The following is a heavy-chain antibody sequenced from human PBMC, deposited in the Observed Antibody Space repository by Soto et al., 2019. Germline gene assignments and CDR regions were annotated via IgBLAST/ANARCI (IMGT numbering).Heavy chain of an antibody. D-gene: IGHD3-22*01. CDR1: GYTFTSYY. J-gene: IGHJ4*02. CDR3: ARGHYYDSSGFYFDY. CDR2: INPSGGST. Sequence: ASVKVSCKASGYTFTSYYMHWVRQAPGQGLEWMGIINPSGGSTSYAQKFQGRVTMTRDTSTSTVYMELSSLKASDTAMYYCARGHYYDSSGFYFDYWGQGTLVTVSS. V-gene: IGHV1-46*01.